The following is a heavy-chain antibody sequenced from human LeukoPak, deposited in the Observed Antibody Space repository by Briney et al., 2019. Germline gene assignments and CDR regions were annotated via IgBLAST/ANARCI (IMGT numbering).Heavy chain of an antibody. CDR2: ISSSGSTI. D-gene: IGHD3-16*01. CDR3: ARGDKFSGDY. Sequence: GGSLRLSCAAAGFTFSSYSMNWVRQAPGKGLEWISYISSSGSTIYYADSVKGRFTISRDNAKNSLYLQMNSLRAEDTAVYYCARGDKFSGDYWGQGTLVTVSS. CDR1: GFTFSSYS. J-gene: IGHJ4*02. V-gene: IGHV3-48*04.